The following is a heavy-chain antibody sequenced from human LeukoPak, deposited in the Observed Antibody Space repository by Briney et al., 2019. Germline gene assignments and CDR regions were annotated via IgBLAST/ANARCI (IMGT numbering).Heavy chain of an antibody. Sequence: SETLSLTCTVSGGSISSYYWSWIRQPPGKGLEWIGYIYYSGSTYYNPSLKSRVTISVDTSKNQFSLKLSSVTAADTAVYYCARANPDTAMVTDYWGQGTLVTVSS. J-gene: IGHJ4*02. V-gene: IGHV4-59*12. D-gene: IGHD5-18*01. CDR2: IYYSGST. CDR3: ARANPDTAMVTDY. CDR1: GGSISSYY.